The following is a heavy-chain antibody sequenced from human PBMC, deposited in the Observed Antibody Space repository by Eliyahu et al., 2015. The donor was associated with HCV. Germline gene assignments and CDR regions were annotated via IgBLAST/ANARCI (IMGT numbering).Heavy chain of an antibody. V-gene: IGHV2-5*01. CDR2: IYWNDDK. Sequence: QITLKESGPTLVKPTQTLTLTCTFSGFSLSTSGVGVGWIRQPPGKALEWLALIYWNDDKRYSPSLKSRLTITKDTSKNQVVLTMTNMDPVDTATYYCAHSSPMLRYFDWLPTPRYSGYFDLWGRGTLVTVSS. D-gene: IGHD3-9*01. J-gene: IGHJ2*01. CDR3: AHSSPMLRYFDWLPTPRYSGYFDL. CDR1: GFSLSTSGVG.